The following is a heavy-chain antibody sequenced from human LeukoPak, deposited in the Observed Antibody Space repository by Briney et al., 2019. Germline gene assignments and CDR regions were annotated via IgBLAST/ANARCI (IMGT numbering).Heavy chain of an antibody. D-gene: IGHD2-15*01. J-gene: IGHJ4*02. CDR2: INPRGGST. Sequence: ASVTVSCTASGYTFTTYYMHWVRQAPGQGLEWVGIINPRGGSTTYAQKFQGRVTMTRDTSTSTVYMELNSLRSEDTAVYYCAKGYCSGGTCYSYDYWGQGTLVTVSS. V-gene: IGHV1-46*01. CDR1: GYTFTTYY. CDR3: AKGYCSGGTCYSYDY.